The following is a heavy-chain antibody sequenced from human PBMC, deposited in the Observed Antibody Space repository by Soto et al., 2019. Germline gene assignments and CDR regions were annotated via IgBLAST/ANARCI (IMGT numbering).Heavy chain of an antibody. D-gene: IGHD3-9*01. CDR3: ARGGSNDWQVAFDI. CDR1: GGSFSTYY. V-gene: IGHV4-34*01. Sequence: QLQQWGAGLLKPSETLSLTCVVSGGSFSTYYYGWIRQSPGKGLEWIGEINHNGNNNYSPSLKSRVTMSLDTSKNQFSLKLTSVTAADTAVYYCARGGSNDWQVAFDIWGQGTMVTVSS. CDR2: INHNGNN. J-gene: IGHJ3*02.